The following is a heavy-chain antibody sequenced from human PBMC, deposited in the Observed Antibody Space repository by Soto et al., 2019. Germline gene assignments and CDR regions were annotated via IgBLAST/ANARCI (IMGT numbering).Heavy chain of an antibody. CDR2: ISYDGSNK. J-gene: IGHJ4*02. V-gene: IGHV3-30-3*01. CDR3: ARERGPPCFDY. Sequence: QVQLVESGGGVVQPGRYLRLYCAASGFTFSSYAMPWVRQAPGKGLEWVAVISYDGSNKYYADSVKGRFTISRDNSKNTLYLQMNSLRAEDTAVYYCARERGPPCFDYWGQGTLVTVSS. CDR1: GFTFSSYA.